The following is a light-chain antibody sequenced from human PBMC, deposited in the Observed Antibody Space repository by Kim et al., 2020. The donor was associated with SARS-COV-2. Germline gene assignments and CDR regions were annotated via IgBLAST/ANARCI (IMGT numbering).Light chain of an antibody. CDR3: QQYSSSPRT. V-gene: IGKV3-20*01. J-gene: IGKJ1*01. CDR2: GAS. CDR1: QSVSSTF. Sequence: SPGERAPLSCRASQSVSSTFLAWYQQRPGQAPRLIIYGASSRATGIPDRFRGSGSGTDFTLTISRLEPEDFAVYYCQQYSSSPRTFGQGTKVDIK.